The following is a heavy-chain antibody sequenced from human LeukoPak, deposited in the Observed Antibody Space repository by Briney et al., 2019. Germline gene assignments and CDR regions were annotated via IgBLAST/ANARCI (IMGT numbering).Heavy chain of an antibody. CDR3: ARDSSGWSGIDY. D-gene: IGHD6-19*01. CDR2: IYHSGST. CDR1: GGSISSGGYY. J-gene: IGHJ4*02. V-gene: IGHV4-30-2*01. Sequence: SETLSLTCTVSGGSISSGGYYWSWIRQPPGKGLEWIGYIYHSGSTYYNPSLKSRVTISVDRSKNQFSLKLSSVTAADTAVYYCARDSSGWSGIDYWGQGTLVTVSS.